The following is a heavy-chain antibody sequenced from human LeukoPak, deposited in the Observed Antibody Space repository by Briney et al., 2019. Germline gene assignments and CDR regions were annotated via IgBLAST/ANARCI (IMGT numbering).Heavy chain of an antibody. CDR3: TSRRYISGYNYMDV. CDR2: IRSRSIGGAI. V-gene: IGHV3-49*03. D-gene: IGHD5-18*01. J-gene: IGHJ6*03. CDR1: GFTFPDYA. Sequence: HPGVSLRLSCSTSGFTFPDYALSWLRQAPGTGLEWLSIIRSRSIGGAIEYAESVKVRFAISRDESKIIAYLQIDSLQTDYTAVYYCTSRRYISGYNYMDVWGKGTTVTVSS.